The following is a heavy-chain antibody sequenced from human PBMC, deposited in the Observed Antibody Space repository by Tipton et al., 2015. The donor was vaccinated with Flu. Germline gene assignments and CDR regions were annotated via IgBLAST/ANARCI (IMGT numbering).Heavy chain of an antibody. CDR2: INHSGST. D-gene: IGHD3-3*01. Sequence: LRLSCAVYGGSFSGYYWSWIRQPPGKGLEWIGEINHSGSTNYNPSLKSRVTISVDTSKNQFSLKLSSVTAAGTAVYYCASLPYYDFWSGNFYYGMDVWGQGTTVTVSS. CDR3: ASLPYYDFWSGNFYYGMDV. CDR1: GGSFSGYY. J-gene: IGHJ6*02. V-gene: IGHV4-34*01.